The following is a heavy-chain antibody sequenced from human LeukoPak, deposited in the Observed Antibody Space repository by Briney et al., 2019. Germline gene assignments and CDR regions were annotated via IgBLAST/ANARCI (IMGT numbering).Heavy chain of an antibody. Sequence: PGGSLRLSCAASGFTFSDYWMHWVRQAPGKGLVWVSHIMTDGSVTDYADPVKGRFTISRDNARNTVYLQMHSLRAEDTAVYYCARDANRSFNYWGQGILVTVSS. J-gene: IGHJ4*02. CDR3: ARDANRSFNY. CDR2: IMTDGSVT. V-gene: IGHV3-74*01. CDR1: GFTFSDYW.